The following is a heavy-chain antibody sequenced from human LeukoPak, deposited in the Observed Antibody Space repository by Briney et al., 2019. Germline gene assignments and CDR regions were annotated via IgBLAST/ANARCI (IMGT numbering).Heavy chain of an antibody. CDR2: INPNSGDT. D-gene: IGHD2-15*01. Sequence: ASVKVSCKASGYTFTGYYMHWVRQAPGQGLEWMGRINPNSGDTNYAQKFQGRVTMTRDTSISTAYMELSGLRSDDTAVYYCAGDHPDCSGGSCYSWGQGTLVTVSS. V-gene: IGHV1-2*06. CDR1: GYTFTGYY. J-gene: IGHJ4*02. CDR3: AGDHPDCSGGSCYS.